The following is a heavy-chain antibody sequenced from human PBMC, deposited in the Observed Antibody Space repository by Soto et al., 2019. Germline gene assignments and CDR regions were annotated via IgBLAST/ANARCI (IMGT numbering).Heavy chain of an antibody. D-gene: IGHD3-10*01. Sequence: GGSLRLSCAASGLTVSSNYMSWVRQAPGKGLEWVALIYSGGSTYYADSVRGRFTISRDNSKNTLYLEMISLRAEDTAMYYCARDRGIPFSHYYGRDIWGQGPTVTVSS. J-gene: IGHJ6*02. CDR2: IYSGGST. V-gene: IGHV3-53*01. CDR3: ARDRGIPFSHYYGRDI. CDR1: GLTVSSNY.